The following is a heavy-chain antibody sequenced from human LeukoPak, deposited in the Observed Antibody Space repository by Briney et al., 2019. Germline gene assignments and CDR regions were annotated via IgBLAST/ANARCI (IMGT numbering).Heavy chain of an antibody. V-gene: IGHV1-2*02. J-gene: IGHJ4*02. D-gene: IGHD2-2*01. CDR3: ARTKPPCTSCLLLDY. CDR1: GYTFTGYY. Sequence: ASVKVSCKASGYTFTGYYLHWLRQAPGQGLEWMGWINPNSGGTNYAPKFQGLVTMSSDTSITTAYMELNSLISDDTAIYYCARTKPPCTSCLLLDYWGQGTLVTVSS. CDR2: INPNSGGT.